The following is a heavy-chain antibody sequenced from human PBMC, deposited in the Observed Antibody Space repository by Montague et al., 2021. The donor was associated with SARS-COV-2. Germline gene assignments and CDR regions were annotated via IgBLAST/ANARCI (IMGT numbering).Heavy chain of an antibody. J-gene: IGHJ6*02. CDR1: GFSLSTSGMC. V-gene: IGHV2-70*01. CDR3: ARMPYDILIGSGSYGMDV. Sequence: PALVKPTQTLTLTCTFSGFSLSTSGMCVSWIRQPPGKDLEWLALIDRDDDKYYSTSLKTRLTITKDTSKNQVVLTMTNMDPVDTATYYCARMPYDILIGSGSYGMDVWGQGTTVTVSS. D-gene: IGHD3-9*01. CDR2: IDRDDDK.